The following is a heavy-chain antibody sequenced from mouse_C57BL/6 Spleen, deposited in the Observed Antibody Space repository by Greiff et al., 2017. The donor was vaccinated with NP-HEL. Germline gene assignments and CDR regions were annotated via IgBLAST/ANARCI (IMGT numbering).Heavy chain of an antibody. Sequence: VQLQQSGAELVKPGASVKLSCKASGYTFTSYWMQWVNQRPGQGLEWIGEIDPSDSYTNYNQKFKGKATLTVDTSSSTAYMQLSSLTSADSAVYYCASGEYDGYYFFAYWGQGTLVTVSA. CDR2: IDPSDSYT. V-gene: IGHV1-50*01. CDR1: GYTFTSYW. J-gene: IGHJ3*01. D-gene: IGHD2-3*01. CDR3: ASGEYDGYYFFAY.